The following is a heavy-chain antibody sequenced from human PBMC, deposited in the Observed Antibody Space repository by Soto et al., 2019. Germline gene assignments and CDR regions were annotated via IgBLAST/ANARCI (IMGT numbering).Heavy chain of an antibody. CDR1: GFGFSSYA. J-gene: IGHJ4*02. CDR3: AKDRGGEFSSSRYFDY. Sequence: GGSLRLSCAAFGFGFSSYAMSWVRQAPGKGLEWVSGITPGGGTTNYADSVKGRFTISRDNSNNTLYLETNSLRVEDTAIYYCAKDRGGEFSSSRYFDYWGQGTLVTVSS. CDR2: ITPGGGTT. V-gene: IGHV3-23*01. D-gene: IGHD3-16*01.